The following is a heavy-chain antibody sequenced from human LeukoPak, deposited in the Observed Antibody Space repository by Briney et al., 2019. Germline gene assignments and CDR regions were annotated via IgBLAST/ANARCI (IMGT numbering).Heavy chain of an antibody. V-gene: IGHV3-23*01. CDR2: ISGSGGST. J-gene: IGHJ3*02. CDR3: ARTPGYCSGGSCYQGAFDT. CDR1: GFTFSSYA. Sequence: GGSLRLSCAASGFTFSSYAMSWVRQAPGKGLEWVSAISGSGGSTYYADSVKGRFTISRHNSKNTLYLQMNSLRAEDTAVYYCARTPGYCSGGSCYQGAFDTWGQGTMVTVSS. D-gene: IGHD2-15*01.